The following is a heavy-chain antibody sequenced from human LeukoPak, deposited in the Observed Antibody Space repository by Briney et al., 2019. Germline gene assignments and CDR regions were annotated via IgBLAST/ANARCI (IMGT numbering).Heavy chain of an antibody. CDR1: GYTFTSYTFTNYD. CDR3: ARDHGKGYCSSTSCQSWYLT. CDR2: MNPNCGNT. D-gene: IGHD2-2*01. J-gene: IGHJ4*02. V-gene: IGHV1-8*01. Sequence: ASVKVSCKASGYTFTSYTFTNYDINWVRQATGQGLEWMGWMNPNCGNTGYAQKFQGRVTMTRNTSITTAYMELSSLRSEDTAVYYCARDHGKGYCSSTSCQSWYLTWGQGTLVTVSS.